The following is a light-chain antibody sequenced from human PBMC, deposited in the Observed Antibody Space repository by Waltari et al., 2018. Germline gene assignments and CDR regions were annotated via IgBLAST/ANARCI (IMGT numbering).Light chain of an antibody. V-gene: IGKV3D-15*01. CDR2: GAS. Sequence: EIVMTQSPATLSVSPGERATLSCRASQSVSSNLAWYQQKPGQAPRLLIYGASTRATGIPARFSGSGSGTDFTLTISSLQSEDFALYYCQQYNNWSEDTFGQGTKLEI. J-gene: IGKJ2*01. CDR1: QSVSSN. CDR3: QQYNNWSEDT.